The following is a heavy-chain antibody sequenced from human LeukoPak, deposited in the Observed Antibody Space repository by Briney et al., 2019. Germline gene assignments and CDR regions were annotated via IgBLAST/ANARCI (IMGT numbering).Heavy chain of an antibody. CDR2: IYHSGST. D-gene: IGHD4-17*01. CDR1: GGSISSGGYY. CDR3: ARDRGTTVTPYFDY. V-gene: IGHV4-30-2*01. J-gene: IGHJ4*02. Sequence: SQTLSLTCTVSGGSISSGGYYWSWIRQPPGKGLEWIGYIYHSGSTYYNPSLKSRVTISVDRSKNQFSLKLCSVTAADTAVYYCARDRGTTVTPYFDYWGQGTLVTVSS.